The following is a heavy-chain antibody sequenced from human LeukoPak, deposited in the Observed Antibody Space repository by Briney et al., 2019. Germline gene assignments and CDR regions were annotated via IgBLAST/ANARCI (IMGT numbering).Heavy chain of an antibody. V-gene: IGHV4-34*01. CDR3: ASLLGASLDY. CDR1: GGSFSGYY. Sequence: PSETLSLTCAVYGGSFSGYYWSWIRQPPGKGLEWIGEINHSGSTNYNPSLKSRVTISVDTSKNQFSLKLSSVTAADTAVYYCASLLGASLDYWGQGTLVTVSS. J-gene: IGHJ4*02. CDR2: INHSGST. D-gene: IGHD1-26*01.